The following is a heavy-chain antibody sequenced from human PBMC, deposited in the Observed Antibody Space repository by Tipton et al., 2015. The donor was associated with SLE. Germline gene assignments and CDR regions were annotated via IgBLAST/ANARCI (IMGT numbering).Heavy chain of an antibody. CDR1: GGSISSTKYY. CDR3: ATHGGDGGKSGNFDF. V-gene: IGHV4-39*07. CDR2: IYYSGHT. J-gene: IGHJ4*02. Sequence: TLSLTCTVSGGSISSTKYYWSWLRQPPGKGLEWIESIYYSGHTYYNPSLKSRVTISVDTSKNQFSLHLSSVTAADTAVYYCATHGGDGGKSGNFDFWGQGTLVTVSS. D-gene: IGHD4-23*01.